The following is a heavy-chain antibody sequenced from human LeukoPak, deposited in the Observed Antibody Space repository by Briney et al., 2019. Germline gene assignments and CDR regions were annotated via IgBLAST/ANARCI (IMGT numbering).Heavy chain of an antibody. V-gene: IGHV3-48*02. Sequence: GGSLRLSCAASGFTFSSYSMNWVRQAPGXGLEWVSYISSSSSTMYYADSVKGRFTISRDNAKNSLYLQMNSLRDEDTAVYYCARTRLHGAHIDYWGQGTLVTVSS. CDR1: GFTFSSYS. D-gene: IGHD5-24*01. CDR2: ISSSSSTM. J-gene: IGHJ4*02. CDR3: ARTRLHGAHIDY.